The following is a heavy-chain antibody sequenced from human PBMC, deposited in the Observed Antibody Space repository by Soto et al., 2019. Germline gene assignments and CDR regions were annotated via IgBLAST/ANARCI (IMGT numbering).Heavy chain of an antibody. CDR2: VHYSGNT. Sequence: SETLSLTCSVSGDSISSGRYHWGWIRQPPGKGLEFIATVHYSGNTHYNPSLRSRVTIFVDTSKSHFSLRLSSVTAADTAVYYCAIADGFGVVTPFMDSRGQGTLVTVSS. J-gene: IGHJ4*02. CDR1: GDSISSGRYH. D-gene: IGHD3-3*01. CDR3: AIADGFGVVTPFMDS. V-gene: IGHV4-39*02.